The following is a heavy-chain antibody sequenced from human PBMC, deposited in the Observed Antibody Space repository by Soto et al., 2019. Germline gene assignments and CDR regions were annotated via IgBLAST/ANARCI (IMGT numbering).Heavy chain of an antibody. Sequence: PGVSLRLSCAASGFTFSSYSMNWVRRAPGKGLEWISYISGNGEIIQYAASARGRFTISRDNAENSVYLEMDSLRAEDTALYYCARDVDADFRTDFGYWGRGTLVTVSS. CDR1: GFTFSSYS. CDR2: ISGNGEII. V-gene: IGHV3-48*04. J-gene: IGHJ4*02. D-gene: IGHD4-17*01. CDR3: ARDVDADFRTDFGY.